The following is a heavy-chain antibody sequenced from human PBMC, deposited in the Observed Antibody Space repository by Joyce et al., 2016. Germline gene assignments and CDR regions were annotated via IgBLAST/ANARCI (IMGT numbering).Heavy chain of an antibody. Sequence: EVQVVESGGGLVQPGGSLRLSCAASGLSFSYHTMSWVRQATGKGLEWVASLKEDGSEIHYVDYVKGRFTISRDNAKISLYLQMNSLRVEDTAVYYCARGGMHYFDYWGQGTLVTVSS. CDR3: ARGGMHYFDY. CDR2: LKEDGSEI. J-gene: IGHJ4*02. V-gene: IGHV3-7*03. D-gene: IGHD2-15*01. CDR1: GLSFSYHT.